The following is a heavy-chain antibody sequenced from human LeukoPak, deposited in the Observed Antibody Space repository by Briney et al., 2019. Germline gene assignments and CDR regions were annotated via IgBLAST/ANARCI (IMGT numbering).Heavy chain of an antibody. V-gene: IGHV4-39*07. J-gene: IGHJ3*02. CDR1: GGSISSGSYY. CDR2: IYYTGGT. Sequence: PSETLSLTCTVSGGSISSGSYYWGWIRQPPGKGLEWIGSIYYTGGTYNNPSLKSRVTMSVDTSKNQFSLKLSSVTAADTAVYYCARVRRGSWGNMAFDIWGQGTMVTVSS. CDR3: ARVRRGSWGNMAFDI. D-gene: IGHD2-15*01.